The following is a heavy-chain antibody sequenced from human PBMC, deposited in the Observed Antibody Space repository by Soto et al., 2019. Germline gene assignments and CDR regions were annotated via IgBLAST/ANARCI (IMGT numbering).Heavy chain of an antibody. CDR3: ARAAWSSSWYFDY. Sequence: PSETLSLTCTVSVGSSSSNYWSWIRQPPGKGLEWIGYIYYSGRINYNPSLKSRVTISADTSKNQLSLKLTSVTAADTAVYYCARAAWSSSWYFDYWGQGTLVTVSS. D-gene: IGHD6-13*01. J-gene: IGHJ4*02. CDR2: IYYSGRI. V-gene: IGHV4-59*01. CDR1: VGSSSSNY.